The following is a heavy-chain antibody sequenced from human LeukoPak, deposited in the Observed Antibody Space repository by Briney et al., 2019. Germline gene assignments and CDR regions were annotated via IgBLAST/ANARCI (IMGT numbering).Heavy chain of an antibody. J-gene: IGHJ4*02. D-gene: IGHD2-2*01. V-gene: IGHV1-8*01. CDR3: AGLGVVRTEPKFY. CDR2: MNPNSGNT. Sequence: GASVKVSCKASGYTFTSYDINWVRQATGQGLEWMGWMNPNSGNTGYAQKFQGRVTMTRNTSISTAYMELSSLRSEDTAVYYCAGLGVVRTEPKFYWGQGTLVTVSS. CDR1: GYTFTSYD.